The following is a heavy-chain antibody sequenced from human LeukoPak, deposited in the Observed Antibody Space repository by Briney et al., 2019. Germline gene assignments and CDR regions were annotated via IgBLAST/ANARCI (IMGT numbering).Heavy chain of an antibody. V-gene: IGHV3-53*01. Sequence: PGGSLRLSCAASGFTVSSNYMSWVRQAPGKGLEWVSVIYSGGSTYYADSVKGRFTISRDNSKNTLYLQMNSLRAEDTAVYYCARFMTTVTTAGFDPWGQGTLVTVSS. D-gene: IGHD4-17*01. CDR3: ARFMTTVTTAGFDP. CDR2: IYSGGST. J-gene: IGHJ5*02. CDR1: GFTVSSNY.